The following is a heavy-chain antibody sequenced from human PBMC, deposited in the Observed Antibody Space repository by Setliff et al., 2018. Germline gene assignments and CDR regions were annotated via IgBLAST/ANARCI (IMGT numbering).Heavy chain of an antibody. CDR1: GDTFTSYG. CDR3: ARDRREAFDI. CDR2: RSADNGNT. Sequence: ASVKVSCKASGDTFTSYGISWVRQAPGQGLEWRGGRSADNGNTNYGQKLQGRVTMTTDTDTSTAYMELRSLRSDDTAVYYCARDRREAFDIWGQGTMVTVSS. J-gene: IGHJ3*02. V-gene: IGHV1-18*01.